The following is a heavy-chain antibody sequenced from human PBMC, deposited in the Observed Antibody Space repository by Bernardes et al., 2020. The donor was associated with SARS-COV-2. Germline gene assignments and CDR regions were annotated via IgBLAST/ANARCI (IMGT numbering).Heavy chain of an antibody. J-gene: IGHJ4*02. D-gene: IGHD5-12*01. CDR2: SYNTGST. V-gene: IGHV4-59*01. Sequence: SEPLSLTCTASGSSISRYYWIWIRQPPGKGLEWIGCSYNTGSTKYNPSLKSRVSITVDMSKIQFSLRLSSVTAADTAVYYCARADSDYPPDYWGPGIFVTVSS. CDR1: GSSISRYY. CDR3: ARADSDYPPDY.